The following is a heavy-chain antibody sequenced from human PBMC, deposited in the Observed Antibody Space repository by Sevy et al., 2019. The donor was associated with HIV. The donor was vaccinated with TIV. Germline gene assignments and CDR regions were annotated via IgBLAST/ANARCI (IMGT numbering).Heavy chain of an antibody. CDR3: GRGGVITIFGGGGMDV. Sequence: GGSLRLSCAASGFTFSSYWMSWVRQAPGKGLEWVANIKQDGSEKYYVDSVKGRFTISRDNAKNSLYLQMNSLRAEDTAVYYCGRGGVITIFGGGGMDVWGQGTTVTVSS. CDR1: GFTFSSYW. CDR2: IKQDGSEK. J-gene: IGHJ6*02. V-gene: IGHV3-7*03. D-gene: IGHD3-3*01.